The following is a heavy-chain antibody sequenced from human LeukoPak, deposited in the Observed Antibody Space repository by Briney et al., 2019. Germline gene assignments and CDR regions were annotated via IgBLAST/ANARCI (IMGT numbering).Heavy chain of an antibody. Sequence: GGSLRLSCAASGFTFSSYAMSWVRQAPGKGLEWVSAFSGRGGSTYYADSVKGRFTISRDNSKNTLYLQMNSLRAEDAAVYYCAKAPVTTCRGAYCYPFDYWGQGTLVTVSS. J-gene: IGHJ4*02. D-gene: IGHD2-21*01. CDR3: AKAPVTTCRGAYCYPFDY. CDR2: FSGRGGST. CDR1: GFTFSSYA. V-gene: IGHV3-23*01.